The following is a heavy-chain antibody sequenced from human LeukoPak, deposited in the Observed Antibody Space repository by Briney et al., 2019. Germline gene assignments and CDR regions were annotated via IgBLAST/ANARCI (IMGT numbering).Heavy chain of an antibody. D-gene: IGHD2-21*02. CDR2: IYPVDSDT. Sequence: GESLKISCKGSGYSFTSYWTGWVRQLPGKGLEWMGIIYPVDSDTKYSPSFQGQVTISADKSISTAYRQWSSLKASDTAMYYCARRDSALGYWCQGTLVTVSS. CDR1: GYSFTSYW. V-gene: IGHV5-51*01. J-gene: IGHJ4*02. CDR3: ARRDSALGY.